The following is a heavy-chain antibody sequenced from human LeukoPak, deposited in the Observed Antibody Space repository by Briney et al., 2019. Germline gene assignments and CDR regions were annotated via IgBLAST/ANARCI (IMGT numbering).Heavy chain of an antibody. CDR3: SVRGLIDGGGSYFDY. CDR2: IVPILDIT. D-gene: IGHD3-10*01. CDR1: GGTFSSYT. V-gene: IGHV1-69*02. J-gene: IGHJ4*02. Sequence: SVKVSCKASGGTFSSYTISWVRQAPGQGLEWMGRIVPILDITNYAQKFQGRVTTTADKSTSTAYMELSSLKSEDTAVYYCSVRGLIDGGGSYFDYWGQGTLVTVSS.